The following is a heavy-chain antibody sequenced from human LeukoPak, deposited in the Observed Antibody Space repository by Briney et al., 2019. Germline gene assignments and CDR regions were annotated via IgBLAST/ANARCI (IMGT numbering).Heavy chain of an antibody. V-gene: IGHV3-74*01. CDR3: AREMGSSSYVLDV. D-gene: IGHD2-2*01. CDR2: TNKEGTGT. Sequence: GGSLRLSCAASGFTFSDYWMHWVRQAPGKGLMWVSRTNKEGTGTTYADSVRGRFTISRDNAKNTLLLQVNSLRAEDTGVYYCAREMGSSSYVLDVWGQGTMVTVYS. CDR1: GFTFSDYW. J-gene: IGHJ3*01.